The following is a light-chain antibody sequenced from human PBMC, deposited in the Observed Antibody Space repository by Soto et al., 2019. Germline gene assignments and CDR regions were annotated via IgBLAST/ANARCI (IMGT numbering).Light chain of an antibody. J-gene: IGKJ4*01. CDR2: GAS. V-gene: IGKV3-15*01. CDR3: QQYNNWPLT. CDR1: QTISSGF. Sequence: EIVLTQSPGILYLSPGDRATLSCRASQTISSGFLAWYQQKPGQAPRLLIYGASTRATGIPARFSGSGSGTEFTLTISSLQSEDFAVYYCQQYNNWPLTFGAGTKVEIK.